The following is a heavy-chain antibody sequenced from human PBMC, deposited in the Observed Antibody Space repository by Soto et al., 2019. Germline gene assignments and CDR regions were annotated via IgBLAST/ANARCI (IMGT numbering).Heavy chain of an antibody. D-gene: IGHD3-22*01. CDR1: GYTFTSYY. J-gene: IGHJ4*02. V-gene: IGHV1-46*01. CDR2: INPSGGST. CDR3: ARDALYDSSGYYYFDY. Sequence: SSVKVSCKASGYTFTSYYMHWVRQAPGQGLEWMGIINPSGGSTSYAQKFQGRVTMTRDTSTSTVYMELSSLRSEDTAVYYCARDALYDSSGYYYFDYWGQGNMVTVSS.